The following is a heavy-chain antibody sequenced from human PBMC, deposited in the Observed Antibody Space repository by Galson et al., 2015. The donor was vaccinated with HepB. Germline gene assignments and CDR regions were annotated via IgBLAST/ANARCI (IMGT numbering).Heavy chain of an antibody. Sequence: SVKVSCKVSGYFLTEISIHWVRQAPGKGLEWMGGFDPEEGKPIYAQKFQGRVTMTEDTSVDTAYMELRSLRSEDTAVYYCATSPYYYDTSGYYDWGQGTQFTVSS. D-gene: IGHD3-22*01. CDR3: ATSPYYYDTSGYYD. V-gene: IGHV1-24*01. J-gene: IGHJ4*02. CDR2: FDPEEGKP. CDR1: GYFLTEIS.